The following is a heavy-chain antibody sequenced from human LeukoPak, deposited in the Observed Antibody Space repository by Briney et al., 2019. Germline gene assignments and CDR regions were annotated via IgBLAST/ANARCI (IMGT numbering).Heavy chain of an antibody. V-gene: IGHV3-74*01. CDR3: AREYYDTSGGFDY. Sequence: PGGSLRLSCVASGFTFSSYWMHWVRQAPGKGLVWVSRINTDGSSTSYADSVKGRFTIPRDNAKNTLYLQMNSLRAEDTAVYYCAREYYDTSGGFDYWGQGTLVTVSS. CDR2: INTDGSST. D-gene: IGHD3-22*01. J-gene: IGHJ4*02. CDR1: GFTFSSYW.